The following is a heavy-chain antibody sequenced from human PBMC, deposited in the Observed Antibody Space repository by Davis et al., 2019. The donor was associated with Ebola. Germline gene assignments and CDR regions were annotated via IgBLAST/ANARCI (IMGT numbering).Heavy chain of an antibody. CDR2: ISGSGGST. CDR1: GFTFSSYA. Sequence: GESLKISCAASGFTFSSYAMSWVRQAPGKGLEWVSAISGSGGSTSYAQKFQGRVTMTRDTSTSTVYMELSSLRSEDTAVYYCARKAAYFYSFDYWGQGTLVTVSS. CDR3: ARKAAYFYSFDY. V-gene: IGHV3-23*01. D-gene: IGHD3-16*01. J-gene: IGHJ4*02.